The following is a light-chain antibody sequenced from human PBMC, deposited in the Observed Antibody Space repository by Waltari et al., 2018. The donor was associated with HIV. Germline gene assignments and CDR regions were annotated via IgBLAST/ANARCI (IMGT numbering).Light chain of an antibody. CDR3: QQRSNWSIT. CDR1: QSVSSY. CDR2: DTS. J-gene: IGKJ5*01. V-gene: IGKV3-11*01. Sequence: EIVLIQSPATLSLSPGERATLSCRASQSVSSYLAWYDQKPGQSPRLLIYDTSTRATGIPARFSGRWSATDFTLTITSLEPEDSAVYYCQQRSNWSITFGQGTRLEIK.